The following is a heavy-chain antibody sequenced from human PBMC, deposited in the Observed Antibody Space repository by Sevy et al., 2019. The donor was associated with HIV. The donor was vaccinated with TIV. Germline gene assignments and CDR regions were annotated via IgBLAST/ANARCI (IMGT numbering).Heavy chain of an antibody. J-gene: IGHJ4*02. V-gene: IGHV3-30*18. CDR1: GFTFSSYG. D-gene: IGHD3-10*01. CDR3: AKAPQYYYGSGSRELDY. Sequence: GGSLRLSCAASGFTFSSYGMHWVRQAPGKGLEWVAVISYDGSNKYYADSVKGRFTISRDNSKNTLYLQMNSLRAEDTAGYYCAKAPQYYYGSGSRELDYWGQGTLVTVSS. CDR2: ISYDGSNK.